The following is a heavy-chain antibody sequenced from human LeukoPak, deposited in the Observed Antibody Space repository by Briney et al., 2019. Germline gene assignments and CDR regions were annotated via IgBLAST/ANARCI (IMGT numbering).Heavy chain of an antibody. V-gene: IGHV1-46*01. CDR1: GYTFTSYY. CDR3: ARSLPPYYDSSGYYFPYYFDY. D-gene: IGHD3-22*01. J-gene: IGHJ4*02. Sequence: ASVKVSCKASGYTFTSYYTHWVRQAPGQGLEWMGIINPSGGSTSYAQKFQGRVTMTRDTSTSTVYMELSSLRSEDTAVYYCARSLPPYYDSSGYYFPYYFDYWGQGTLVTVSS. CDR2: INPSGGST.